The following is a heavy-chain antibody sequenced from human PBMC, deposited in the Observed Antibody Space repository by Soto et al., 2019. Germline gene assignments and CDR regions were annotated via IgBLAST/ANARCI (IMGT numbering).Heavy chain of an antibody. CDR1: GYTFTSYG. CDR2: ISAYNGNT. CDR3: ARDNVSQWLPTRSDY. J-gene: IGHJ4*02. D-gene: IGHD6-19*01. Sequence: ASVKVSCKASGYTFTSYGISWVRQAPGQGLEWMGWISAYNGNTNYAQKLQGRVTMTTDTSTSTAYMELRSLRSDDTAVYYCARDNVSQWLPTRSDYRGQRTLVTGSS. V-gene: IGHV1-18*01.